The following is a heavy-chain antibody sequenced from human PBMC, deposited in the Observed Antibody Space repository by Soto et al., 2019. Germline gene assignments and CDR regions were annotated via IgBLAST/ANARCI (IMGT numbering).Heavy chain of an antibody. CDR3: ARQRSSWYGYYFDY. CDR1: GYSFTSYG. Sequence: QVQLVLSGAEVKKPGASVKVSCKASGYSFTSYGISWVRQAPGHGLEWMGWISAYNGNTNYAQKLQGRVTMTTDTSTSTAYMELRCLRSDDTAVYYCARQRSSWYGYYFDYWGQGTLVTVSS. V-gene: IGHV1-18*01. D-gene: IGHD6-13*01. J-gene: IGHJ4*02. CDR2: ISAYNGNT.